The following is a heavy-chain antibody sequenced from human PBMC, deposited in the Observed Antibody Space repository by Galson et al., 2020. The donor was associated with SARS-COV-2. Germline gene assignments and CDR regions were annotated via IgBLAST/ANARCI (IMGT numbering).Heavy chain of an antibody. CDR1: GGSISTYH. Sequence: TSETLSLTCTVPGGSISTYHWSWTRQSPGKGPEWVTHIHNRWTTHYNPTLKSRVSISVDTSENQFSLRMSPVTAADTAVYSCARQGYYESGGYIGDYFYYWCQGTLVTVAS. CDR3: ARQGYYESGGYIGDYFYY. V-gene: IGHV4-59*08. CDR2: IHNRWTT. D-gene: IGHD3-22*01. J-gene: IGHJ4*02.